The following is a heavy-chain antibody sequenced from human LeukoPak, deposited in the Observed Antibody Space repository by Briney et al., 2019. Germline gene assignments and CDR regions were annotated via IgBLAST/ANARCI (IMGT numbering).Heavy chain of an antibody. J-gene: IGHJ4*02. D-gene: IGHD1-26*01. CDR3: ARPLVGDALDY. V-gene: IGHV3-33*01. CDR1: GFTFSRCG. CDR2: IWYDGSNE. Sequence: GGSLRLSCAASGFTFSRCGMHWVRQAPGKGLEWVAVIWYDGSNEYYADSVKGRFTIFRDNSKNTLHLQMNSLRAEDTAVYYCARPLVGDALDYWGQGTLVTVSS.